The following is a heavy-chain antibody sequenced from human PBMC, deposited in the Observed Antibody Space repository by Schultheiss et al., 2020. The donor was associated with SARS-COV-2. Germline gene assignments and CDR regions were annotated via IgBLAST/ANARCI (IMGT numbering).Heavy chain of an antibody. V-gene: IGHV3-30-3*01. CDR3: ARGVGDASTNTILNAFDI. J-gene: IGHJ3*02. Sequence: GGSLRLSFAASGFTFSRYAMHWVRQAPGKGLEWVAVMSYDGSNEYYADAVKGRFTISRDTAKNTLYLRMNSLRYEDTAMYYCARGVGDASTNTILNAFDIWGRGTMVTVSS. D-gene: IGHD3-3*01. CDR1: GFTFSRYA. CDR2: MSYDGSNE.